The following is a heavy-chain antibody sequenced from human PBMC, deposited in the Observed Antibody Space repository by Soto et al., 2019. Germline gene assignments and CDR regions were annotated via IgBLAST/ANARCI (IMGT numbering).Heavy chain of an antibody. J-gene: IGHJ3*02. CDR1: GYSFLNYW. V-gene: IGHV5-10-1*01. Sequence: GESLKISCKGSGYSFLNYWIGWVRQMPGKGLEWMGRIDPSDSYTNYSPSFQGHVTISADKSISTAYLQWSSLKASDTAMYYCARPATGSPCDAFDIWGQGTMVTVSS. D-gene: IGHD3-9*01. CDR3: ARPATGSPCDAFDI. CDR2: IDPSDSYT.